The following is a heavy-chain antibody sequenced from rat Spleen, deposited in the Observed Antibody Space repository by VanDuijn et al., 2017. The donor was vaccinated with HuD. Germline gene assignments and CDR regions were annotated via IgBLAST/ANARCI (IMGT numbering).Heavy chain of an antibody. CDR3: ARGTRNYSSYGGFAY. CDR1: GFTFSDYA. V-gene: IGHV5-17*01. D-gene: IGHD1-2*01. J-gene: IGHJ3*01. CDR2: ILYDGSGT. Sequence: EVQLVESGGGLVQPGNSLKLSCSASGFTFSDYAMAWVRQSPKKGLEWVATILYDGSGTYYRDSLKGRFTISRDNAKSTLYLQMDSLGAEDTATYYCARGTRNYSSYGGFAYWGQGTLVTVSS.